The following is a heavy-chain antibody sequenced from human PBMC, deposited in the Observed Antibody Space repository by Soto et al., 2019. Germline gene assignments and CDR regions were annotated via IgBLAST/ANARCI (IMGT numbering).Heavy chain of an antibody. Sequence: SLRLSCAASGFTFSSYGMHWVRQAPGKGLEWVAVISYDGSNKYYADSVKGRFTISRDNSKNTLYLQMNSLRGEDTAVYYCAKETVEYYFDYWGQGTLVTVSS. CDR1: GFTFSSYG. CDR3: AKETVEYYFDY. J-gene: IGHJ4*02. V-gene: IGHV3-30*18. CDR2: ISYDGSNK. D-gene: IGHD3-3*01.